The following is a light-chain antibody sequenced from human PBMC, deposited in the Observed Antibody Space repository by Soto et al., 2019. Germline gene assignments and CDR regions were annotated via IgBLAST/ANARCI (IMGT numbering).Light chain of an antibody. Sequence: DIQMTQSPSTLSASVGDRVTITCQASQNINNYLAWYQQKPGKAPKLLISKASSLESGVPSRFSGRGSGTEFTLTISSLQPDDFASYYCQQYSTYLYTFGQGTKLEIK. CDR1: QNINNY. CDR3: QQYSTYLYT. V-gene: IGKV1-5*03. J-gene: IGKJ2*01. CDR2: KAS.